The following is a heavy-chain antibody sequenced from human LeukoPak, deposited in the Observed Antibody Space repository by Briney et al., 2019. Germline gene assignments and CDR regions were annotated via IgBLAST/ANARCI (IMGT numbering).Heavy chain of an antibody. CDR1: GGSISSYY. CDR3: AREVITFGGVIVWRYFDY. Sequence: SETLSLTCTVSGGSISSYYWSWIRQPPGKGLEWIGYIYYSGSTNYNPSLKSRVTISVDTSKNQFSLKLSSVTAADTALYYCAREVITFGGVIVWRYFDYWGQGTLVTVSS. V-gene: IGHV4-59*01. CDR2: IYYSGST. D-gene: IGHD3-16*02. J-gene: IGHJ4*02.